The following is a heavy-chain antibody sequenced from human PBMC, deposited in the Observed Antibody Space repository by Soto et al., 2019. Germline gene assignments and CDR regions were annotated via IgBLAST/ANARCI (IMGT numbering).Heavy chain of an antibody. CDR2: INDDGSST. CDR1: GFTFNKYV. Sequence: EVQLVESGGGLVQPGGSLRLSCAASGFTFNKYVMHWVRQAPGKGLVWVSRINDDGSSTRYADSVKGRFTMSRDNAQNTLHLQMISLRAEDTAVYYCTRDVQFQSFDSWGQGTLVTVSS. V-gene: IGHV3-74*01. J-gene: IGHJ4*02. CDR3: TRDVQFQSFDS. D-gene: IGHD4-4*01.